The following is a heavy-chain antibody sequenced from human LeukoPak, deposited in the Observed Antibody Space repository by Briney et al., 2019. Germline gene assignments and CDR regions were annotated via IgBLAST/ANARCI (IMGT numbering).Heavy chain of an antibody. CDR1: GYTFTGYY. V-gene: IGHV1-2*02. CDR3: AFTASSIEVEVAAHEYFQH. J-gene: IGHJ1*01. CDR2: INPNSGGT. Sequence: ASVKVSCKAPGYTFTGYYMHWVRQAPGQGLEWMGWINPNSGGTNYTQKFQGRVTMTRDTSISTAYMELSSLRSDDTAVYYCAFTASSIEVEVAAHEYFQHWGQGTLVTVSS. D-gene: IGHD2-15*01.